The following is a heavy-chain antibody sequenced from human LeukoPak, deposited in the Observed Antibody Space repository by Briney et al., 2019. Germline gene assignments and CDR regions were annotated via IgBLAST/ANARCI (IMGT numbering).Heavy chain of an antibody. D-gene: IGHD5-12*01. Sequence: ASVKVSCKASGYTFTSYDINWVRQATGQGLEWMGWMNPNSGSTDYAQKFQGRVTITRNTSISTAYMELSGLRSEDTAVYYCARGRSTGYPYYFEYWGQGTLVTVSS. CDR1: GYTFTSYD. V-gene: IGHV1-8*03. CDR3: ARGRSTGYPYYFEY. CDR2: MNPNSGST. J-gene: IGHJ4*02.